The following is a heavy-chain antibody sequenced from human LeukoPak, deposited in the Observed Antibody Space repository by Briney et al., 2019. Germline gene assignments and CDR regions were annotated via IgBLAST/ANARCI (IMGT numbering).Heavy chain of an antibody. CDR2: SYYSGGT. CDR1: GGSISGYF. CDR3: AGMVALDY. Sequence: SETLSLTCTVSGGSISGYFWSWIRQPPGKGLEWIGSSYYSGGTNYNRSLKSRVTISVDTSKNQFSLKLSSVTAADTAVYYCAGMVALDYWGQGTLVTVAS. V-gene: IGHV4-59*01. J-gene: IGHJ4*02. D-gene: IGHD2-15*01.